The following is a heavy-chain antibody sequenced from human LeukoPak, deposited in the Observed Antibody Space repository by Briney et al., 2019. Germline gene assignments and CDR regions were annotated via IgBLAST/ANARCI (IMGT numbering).Heavy chain of an antibody. Sequence: SETLSLTCTVSGGSISSYYWSWIRQPAGKGLEWIGRIYTSGSTNYNPSLKSRVTMSVDTSKNQFSLKLSSVTAADTAVYYCARDRYYYDSSGYRYYYGMDVWGQGTTVTVSS. J-gene: IGHJ6*02. CDR2: IYTSGST. D-gene: IGHD3-22*01. V-gene: IGHV4-4*07. CDR3: ARDRYYYDSSGYRYYYGMDV. CDR1: GGSISSYY.